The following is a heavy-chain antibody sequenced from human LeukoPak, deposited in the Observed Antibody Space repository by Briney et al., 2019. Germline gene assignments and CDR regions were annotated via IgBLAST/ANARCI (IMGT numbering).Heavy chain of an antibody. D-gene: IGHD3-10*01. CDR2: IYYSGST. CDR1: GASINNYY. Sequence: SETLSLTCTVSGASINNYYWSWIRQPPGKGLEWIGYIYYSGSTNYNPSLKSRVTISVDTSKNQFSLKLSSVTAADTAVYYCARLGSRLNWFDPWGQGTLVTVSS. V-gene: IGHV4-59*01. J-gene: IGHJ5*02. CDR3: ARLGSRLNWFDP.